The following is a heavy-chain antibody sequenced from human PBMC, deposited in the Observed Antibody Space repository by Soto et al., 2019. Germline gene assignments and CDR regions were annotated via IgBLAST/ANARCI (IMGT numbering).Heavy chain of an antibody. CDR1: GYTFTGYY. V-gene: IGHV1-2*04. CDR2: INPNSGGT. J-gene: IGHJ3*02. CDR3: ARGCSSSFLAFDI. D-gene: IGHD6-13*01. Sequence: ASVKVSCKASGYTFTGYYMHWVRQAPGQGLEWMGWINPNSGGTNYAQKFQGWVTMTRDTSISTAYMELSRLRSDDTAVYYCARGCSSSFLAFDIWGQGTMVTVSS.